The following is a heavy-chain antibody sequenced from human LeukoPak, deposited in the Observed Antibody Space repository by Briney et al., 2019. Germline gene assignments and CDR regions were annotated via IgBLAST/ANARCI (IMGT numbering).Heavy chain of an antibody. Sequence: PGGSLRLSCAASGFTFGPHWMNWVRRAPGKDLMWVSRINSDGSTTDYADPVKGRFTISRDNAKNTLDLQMNSLRDEDTAVYYCVRGAPLDYWGQGTLVTVSS. CDR3: VRGAPLDY. CDR1: GFTFGPHW. CDR2: INSDGSTT. J-gene: IGHJ4*02. V-gene: IGHV3-74*01.